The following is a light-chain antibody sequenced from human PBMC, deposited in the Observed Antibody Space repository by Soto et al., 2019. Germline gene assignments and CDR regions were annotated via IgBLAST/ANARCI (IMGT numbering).Light chain of an antibody. V-gene: IGLV2-8*01. CDR2: DVT. CDR1: SSDVGTHGY. J-gene: IGLJ3*02. Sequence: QSVLTQPPSASGSPGQSVTISCTGTSSDVGTHGYVSWYQQHAGKAPKLMIDDVTKRPSGVPDRFSGSKSANTAYLTVSGLQAEDEADYYCMCYAGGNNGVFGGGTKLTVL. CDR3: MCYAGGNNGV.